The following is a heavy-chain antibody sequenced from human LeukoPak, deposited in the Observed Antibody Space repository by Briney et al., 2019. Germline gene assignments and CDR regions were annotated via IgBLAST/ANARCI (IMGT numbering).Heavy chain of an antibody. CDR3: VSAKFLVRGVSWFDP. Sequence: SETLSLTCAVYGGSFSGYYWSWIRRPPGKGLEWIGEINHSGSTNYNPSLKSRVTISVDTSKNQFSLKLTSVTAADTAVYYCVSAKFLVRGVSWFDPWGQGTLVTVSS. D-gene: IGHD3-10*01. CDR2: INHSGST. V-gene: IGHV4-34*01. CDR1: GGSFSGYY. J-gene: IGHJ5*02.